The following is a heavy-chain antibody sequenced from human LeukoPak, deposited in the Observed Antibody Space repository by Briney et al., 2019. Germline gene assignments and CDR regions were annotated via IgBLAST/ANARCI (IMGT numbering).Heavy chain of an antibody. CDR2: LIGSSGST. V-gene: IGHV3-23*01. Sequence: GGSLRLSCAASGFTSTNYAMNWVRQAPGKGLEWVSVLIGSSGSTDYADSVKGRFTISRDNSKNTLYLQMNSLRAEDTAVYYCAKVPGEPVYYYDSSGYYWFDYWGQGTLVTVSS. CDR3: AKVPGEPVYYYDSSGYYWFDY. D-gene: IGHD3-22*01. CDR1: GFTSTNYA. J-gene: IGHJ4*02.